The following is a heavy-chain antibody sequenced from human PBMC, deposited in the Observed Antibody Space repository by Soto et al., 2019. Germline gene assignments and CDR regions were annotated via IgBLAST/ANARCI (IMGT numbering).Heavy chain of an antibody. CDR1: GYTFSSNT. CDR2: INGGNGNT. Sequence: GASVKVSCKASGYTFSSNTMHWVRQAPGQRLEWLGRINGGNGNTKYSQKFQGRVTFTRDTSASAAYMELNSLKSEDTAVYYCAREGSGWSKWFDSWGQGTLVTVSS. D-gene: IGHD6-19*01. CDR3: AREGSGWSKWFDS. J-gene: IGHJ5*01. V-gene: IGHV1-3*01.